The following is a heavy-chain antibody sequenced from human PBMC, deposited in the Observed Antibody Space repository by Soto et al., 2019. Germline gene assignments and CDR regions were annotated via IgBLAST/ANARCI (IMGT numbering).Heavy chain of an antibody. V-gene: IGHV4-4*02. CDR1: GASITVING. Sequence: HLRKPAPERVNLSGTRSLPCASSGASITVINGWVGVGNPPGKGLGWIGEIYHSGSTNYNPSLKSRVTISVDKSKNQFSLKLSSVTAADTAVYYCARGVWNDKPNNWFDPWGQGTLVTVSS. J-gene: IGHJ5*02. CDR3: ARGVWNDKPNNWFDP. D-gene: IGHD1-1*01. CDR2: IYHSGST.